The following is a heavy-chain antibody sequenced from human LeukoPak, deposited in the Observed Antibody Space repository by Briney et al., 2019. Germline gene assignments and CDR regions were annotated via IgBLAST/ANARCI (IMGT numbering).Heavy chain of an antibody. Sequence: PSETLSLTCAVSGGSISSSNWWSWVRQPPGKGLEWIGEIYHSGSTNYNPSLKSRVTISVDTSKNQFSLKLSSVTAADTAVYYCARVRYCSGGSCYFPDYWGQGTLVTVSS. CDR1: GGSISSSNW. J-gene: IGHJ4*02. V-gene: IGHV4-4*02. CDR3: ARVRYCSGGSCYFPDY. D-gene: IGHD2-15*01. CDR2: IYHSGST.